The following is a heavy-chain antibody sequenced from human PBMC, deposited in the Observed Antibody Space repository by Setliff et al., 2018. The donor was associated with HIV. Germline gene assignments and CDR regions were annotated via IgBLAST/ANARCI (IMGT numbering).Heavy chain of an antibody. J-gene: IGHJ6*01. Sequence: PSETLSLTCTVSGGSIRSTSHYWGWIRQPPGKGLEWIGSIYYSGSTHYNPSLKSRVTISVDTSKNQFSLKLSSVIAADTAVYYCARDNSYYGSGSHYWYGMDVWGQGTTVTVS. CDR1: GGSIRSTSHY. CDR2: IYYSGST. CDR3: ARDNSYYGSGSHYWYGMDV. V-gene: IGHV4-39*07. D-gene: IGHD3-10*01.